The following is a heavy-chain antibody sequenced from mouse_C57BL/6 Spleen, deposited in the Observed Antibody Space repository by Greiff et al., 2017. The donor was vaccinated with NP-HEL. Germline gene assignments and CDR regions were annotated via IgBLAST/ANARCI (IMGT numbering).Heavy chain of an antibody. V-gene: IGHV6-3*01. CDR2: IRLKSDNYAT. CDR1: GFTFSNYW. J-gene: IGHJ2*01. Sequence: EVKLEESGGGLVQPGGSMKLSCVASGFTFSNYWMNWVRQSPEKGLEWVAQIRLKSDNYATHYAESVKGRFTISRDDSKSSVYLQMNNLRAEDTGIYYCTGSRSYFDYWGQGTTLTVSS. CDR3: TGSRSYFDY.